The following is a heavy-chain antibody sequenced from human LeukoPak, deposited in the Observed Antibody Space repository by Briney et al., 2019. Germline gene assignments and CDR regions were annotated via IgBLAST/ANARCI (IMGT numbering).Heavy chain of an antibody. CDR1: GFTFSSYS. CDR3: VRGAEYGEVSFFDF. Sequence: PGGSLRLSCAASGFTFSSYSMNWVRQAPGKGLEWVTIISDDGSKKYYADSVKGRFTISRDNSKNTLHLQMNSLRVEDTAVYYCVRGAEYGEVSFFDFWGQGTLVTVSS. CDR2: ISDDGSKK. J-gene: IGHJ4*02. V-gene: IGHV3-30*03. D-gene: IGHD4-17*01.